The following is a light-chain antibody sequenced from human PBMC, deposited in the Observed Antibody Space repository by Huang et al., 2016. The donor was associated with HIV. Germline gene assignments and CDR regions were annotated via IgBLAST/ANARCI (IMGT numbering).Light chain of an antibody. Sequence: DIQVTQSPSSLSASVGDRVTITCQASQDITDYLNWYQQTQGKSPKLLISYASNLASGVPSRFSGTRSGTDFTLTITSLQPEDIATYYCQQYDTLPYTFGQGTKLEI. CDR2: YAS. J-gene: IGKJ2*01. V-gene: IGKV1-33*01. CDR1: QDITDY. CDR3: QQYDTLPYT.